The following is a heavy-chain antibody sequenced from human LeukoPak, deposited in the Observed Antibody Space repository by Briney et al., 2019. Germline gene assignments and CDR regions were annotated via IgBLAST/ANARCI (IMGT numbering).Heavy chain of an antibody. CDR3: ARDSYYDFWSGYFADAFDI. CDR1: GYTFTSYG. J-gene: IGHJ3*02. V-gene: IGHV1-18*01. CDR2: ISAYNGNT. Sequence: ASVKVSCKASGYTFTSYGISWVRQAPGQGLEWMGWISAYNGNTNYAQNLQGRVTMTTDTSTSTSYMELRSLRSDDTAAYYCARDSYYDFWSGYFADAFDIWGQGTMVTVSS. D-gene: IGHD3-3*01.